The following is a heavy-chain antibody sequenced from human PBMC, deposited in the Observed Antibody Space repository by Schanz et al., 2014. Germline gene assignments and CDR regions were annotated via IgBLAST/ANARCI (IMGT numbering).Heavy chain of an antibody. V-gene: IGHV3-15*01. CDR1: GFTFSDAW. CDR2: IKSKTDGGTT. CDR3: TTYCDGGCAIDN. Sequence: EVQLVESGGGLVQPGGSLRLSCAASGFTFSDAWMTWVRQAPGKGLEWVGRIKSKTDGGTTDYAAPVKGRFTISRDDSKNTLFLQMNSLKTEDTAVYYCTTYCDGGCAIDNWGQGALXTVSS. J-gene: IGHJ4*02. D-gene: IGHD6-19*01.